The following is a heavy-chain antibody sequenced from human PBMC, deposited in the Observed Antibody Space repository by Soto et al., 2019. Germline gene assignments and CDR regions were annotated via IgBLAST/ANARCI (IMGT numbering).Heavy chain of an antibody. CDR3: ARAYDLGYYYGMDV. J-gene: IGHJ6*02. CDR2: IIPIFGTA. D-gene: IGHD3-16*01. V-gene: IGHV1-69*13. Sequence: SVKVCCKASGGTFSSYAISWVRQAPGQGLEWMGGIIPIFGTAIYAQKFQGRVTITADESTSTAYMELSSLRSEDTAVYYCARAYDLGYYYGMDVWGQGTTVTVSS. CDR1: GGTFSSYA.